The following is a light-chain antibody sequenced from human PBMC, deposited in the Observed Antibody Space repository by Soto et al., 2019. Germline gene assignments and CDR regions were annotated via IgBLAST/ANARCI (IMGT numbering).Light chain of an antibody. CDR2: WAS. J-gene: IGKJ5*01. V-gene: IGKV4-1*01. CDR1: QSVLYRSENKNY. Sequence: DIVMTQSPDSLAVSLGERATINCKSSQSVLYRSENKNYLAWYQQKPGQPPKLLIYWASTRESGVPDRFSGSGSGIDFTLTISSLQAEDVAVYYCQQYYITPPITFGQGTRLEIK. CDR3: QQYYITPPIT.